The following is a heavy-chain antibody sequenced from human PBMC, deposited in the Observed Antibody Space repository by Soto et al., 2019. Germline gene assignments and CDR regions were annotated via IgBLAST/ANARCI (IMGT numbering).Heavy chain of an antibody. CDR3: ARDRRSYYSDGSGLDF. D-gene: IGHD3-22*01. CDR1: GASINSSSHY. CDR2: IYYRGNT. V-gene: IGHV4-39*07. Sequence: PSETLSLTCSVSGASINSSSHYWAWIRQPPGKGLEWIASIYYRGNTYYNPSLKSRVSISVDTSKNQFSLKLTSATAADTAVYYCARDRRSYYSDGSGLDFWGQGTLVTVSS. J-gene: IGHJ4*02.